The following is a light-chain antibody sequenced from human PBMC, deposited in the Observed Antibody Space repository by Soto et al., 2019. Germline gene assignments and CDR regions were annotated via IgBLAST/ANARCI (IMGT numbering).Light chain of an antibody. CDR3: QQYSTYPWT. CDR2: KAS. Sequence: DIQMTQSPSTLSASVGDRVTITCRASKTISTFLAWYQQRPGKAPNLLFYKASSLESGVPSRFGGSGSGTEFTLTISSLQPDDFATYFCQQYSTYPWTFGQGTKVEVK. J-gene: IGKJ1*01. V-gene: IGKV1-5*03. CDR1: KTISTF.